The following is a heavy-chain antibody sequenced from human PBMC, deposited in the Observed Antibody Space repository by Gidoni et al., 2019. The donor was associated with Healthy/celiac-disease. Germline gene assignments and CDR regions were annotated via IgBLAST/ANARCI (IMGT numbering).Heavy chain of an antibody. V-gene: IGHV1-69*06. D-gene: IGHD6-13*01. CDR3: ARGASGIAAAAPFDY. Sequence: GTANYAQKFQGRVTITADKSTSTAYMELSSLRSEDTAVYYCARGASGIAAAAPFDYWGQGTLVTVSS. CDR2: GTA. J-gene: IGHJ4*02.